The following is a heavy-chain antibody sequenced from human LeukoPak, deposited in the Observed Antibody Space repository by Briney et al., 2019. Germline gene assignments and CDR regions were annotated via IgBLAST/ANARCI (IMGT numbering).Heavy chain of an antibody. V-gene: IGHV3-9*01. D-gene: IGHD4-17*01. CDR3: AKDIERWSTVTTFDY. CDR2: ISWNSGSI. J-gene: IGHJ4*02. CDR1: GFTFDEYG. Sequence: AGGSLRLSCAASGFTFDEYGMHWVRQAPGKGLEWVSGISWNSGSIGYADSVKGRFTISRDNAKNSLYLQMNSLRAEDTALYYCAKDIERWSTVTTFDYWGQGTLVTVSS.